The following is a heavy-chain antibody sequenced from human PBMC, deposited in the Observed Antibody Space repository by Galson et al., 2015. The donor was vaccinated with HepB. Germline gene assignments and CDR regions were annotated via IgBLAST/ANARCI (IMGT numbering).Heavy chain of an antibody. CDR1: GYTFTGYY. V-gene: IGHV1-2*02. D-gene: IGHD6-19*01. CDR2: INPNSGGT. J-gene: IGHJ5*02. Sequence: SVKVSCKASGYTFTGYYMHWVRQAPGQGLEWMGWINPNSGGTNYAQKFQGRVTMTRDTSTSTAYMELSSLMSDDTAVYYCARSTSGWYAWFDPWGQGTLVTVSS. CDR3: ARSTSGWYAWFDP.